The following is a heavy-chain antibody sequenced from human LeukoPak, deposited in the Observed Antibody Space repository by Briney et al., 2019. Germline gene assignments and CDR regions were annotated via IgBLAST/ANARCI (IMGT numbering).Heavy chain of an antibody. CDR3: ARPLLWWPQVGYFDY. Sequence: GATVKISCKASGYTFTDYYMHWVQQAPGKGLEWMGRVDPEDGETIYAEKFQGRVTITADTSTDTAYMELSSLRSDDTAVYYCARPLLWWPQVGYFDYWGQGTLVTVSS. V-gene: IGHV1-69-2*01. CDR2: VDPEDGET. CDR1: GYTFTDYY. D-gene: IGHD4/OR15-4a*01. J-gene: IGHJ4*02.